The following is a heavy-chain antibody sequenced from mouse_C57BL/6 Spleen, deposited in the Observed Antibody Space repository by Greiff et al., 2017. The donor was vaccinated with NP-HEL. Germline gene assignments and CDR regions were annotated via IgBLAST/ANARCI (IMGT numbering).Heavy chain of an antibody. CDR2: ISNGGGST. V-gene: IGHV5-12*01. Sequence: EVKLVESGGGLVQPGGSLKLSCAASGFTFSDYYMYWVRQTPEKRLEWVAYISNGGGSTYYPDTVKGRFTISRDNAKNTLYLQMSRLKSEDTAMYYCARPGYDEGYYCDYWGQGTTLTVSS. D-gene: IGHD2-2*01. CDR1: GFTFSDYY. CDR3: ARPGYDEGYYCDY. J-gene: IGHJ2*01.